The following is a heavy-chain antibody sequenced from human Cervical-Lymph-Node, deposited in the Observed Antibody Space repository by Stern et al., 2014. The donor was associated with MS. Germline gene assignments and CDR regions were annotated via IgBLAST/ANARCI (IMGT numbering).Heavy chain of an antibody. CDR2: IKHDGSER. V-gene: IGHV3-7*01. Sequence: EVQLVESGGGLVQPGGSLRLSCAGSGFSLSSYWMSWVRQAPGKGPELVATIKHDGSERYYVDSVKGRFTISRDNSKNSVFLQMNSLRVDDTSVYYCARDCGSGSCYQTQYYYGVDVWGQGTTVIVSS. CDR3: ARDCGSGSCYQTQYYYGVDV. D-gene: IGHD2-15*01. CDR1: GFSLSSYW. J-gene: IGHJ6*02.